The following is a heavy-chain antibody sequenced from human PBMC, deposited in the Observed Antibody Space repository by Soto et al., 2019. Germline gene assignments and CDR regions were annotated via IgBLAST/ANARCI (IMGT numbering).Heavy chain of an antibody. CDR3: AYLPCSGGSCYWFSFSGMDV. Sequence: SGPTLVNPTQTLTLTCTFSGFSLSTSGVCVAWIRQPPGKALEWLALIYWDDDKRYRPCLESRLTITKDTSKNQVVLTMTNMDSVDTATYYCAYLPCSGGSCYWFSFSGMDVWGQGT. CDR2: IYWDDDK. CDR1: GFSLSTSGVC. D-gene: IGHD2-15*01. J-gene: IGHJ6*02. V-gene: IGHV2-5*02.